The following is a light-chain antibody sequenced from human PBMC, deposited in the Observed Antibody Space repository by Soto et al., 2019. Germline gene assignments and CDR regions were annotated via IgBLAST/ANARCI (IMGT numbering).Light chain of an antibody. CDR2: GAS. Sequence: EIVLTQSPGTLSLSPGERATLSCRASQSVSSSYLAWYQQKPGQAPRLLIYGASSRATGIPERFSGSGSGTDFTLTISRLEPEDFAVYYCQQYGSSRWTFDQGTKVEIK. V-gene: IGKV3-20*01. CDR3: QQYGSSRWT. CDR1: QSVSSSY. J-gene: IGKJ1*01.